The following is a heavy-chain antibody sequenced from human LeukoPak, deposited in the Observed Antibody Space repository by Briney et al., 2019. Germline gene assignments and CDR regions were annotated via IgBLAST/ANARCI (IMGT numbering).Heavy chain of an antibody. Sequence: AAVKVSCKASGYTFTGYYMHWMRQAPGQGLELMGWINPNSGGTNYAQKFQGRVTITTDESTSTAYMELSSLRSEDTAVYHCARAVAGPYYYYYMDVWGKGTTVTVSS. J-gene: IGHJ6*03. CDR3: ARAVAGPYYYYYMDV. CDR1: GYTFTGYY. V-gene: IGHV1-2*02. CDR2: INPNSGGT. D-gene: IGHD6-19*01.